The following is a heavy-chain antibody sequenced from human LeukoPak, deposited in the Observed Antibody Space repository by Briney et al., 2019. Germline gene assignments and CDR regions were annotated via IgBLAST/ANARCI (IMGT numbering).Heavy chain of an antibody. J-gene: IGHJ3*02. Sequence: SETLSLTCTVSGGSISSYYWSWIRQPPGKGLEWIGYIYYSGSTNYNPSLKSRVTISVDTSKNQFSLKLSSVTAADTAMYFCARDFILGNAFDIWGQGTMVTVSS. D-gene: IGHD3-16*01. V-gene: IGHV4-59*12. CDR3: ARDFILGNAFDI. CDR2: IYYSGST. CDR1: GGSISSYY.